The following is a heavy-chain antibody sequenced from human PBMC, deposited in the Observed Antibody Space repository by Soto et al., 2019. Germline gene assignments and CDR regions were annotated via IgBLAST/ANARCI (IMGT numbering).Heavy chain of an antibody. CDR2: IIPILGIA. CDR3: AKGGMYSSGWVFDY. V-gene: IGHV1-69*02. J-gene: IGHJ4*02. CDR1: GGTFSSYT. D-gene: IGHD6-19*01. Sequence: GASVKVSCKASGGTFSSYTISWVRQAPGQGLEWMGRIIPILGIANYAQKFQGRVTITADKSTSTAYMELSSLRSEDTAVYYCAKGGMYSSGWVFDYWGQGTLVTVSS.